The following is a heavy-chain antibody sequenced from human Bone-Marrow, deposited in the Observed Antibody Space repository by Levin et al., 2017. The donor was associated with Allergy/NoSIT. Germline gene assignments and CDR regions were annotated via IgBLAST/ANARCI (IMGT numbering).Heavy chain of an antibody. CDR1: GLSFSSYW. D-gene: IGHD3-16*02. CDR2: IKHDGSER. Sequence: GESLKISCAASGLSFSSYWMTWVRQAPGKGLEWVATIKHDGSERYYVDSVKGRFTISRDNAKNSLYLQMNRLRVEDTAVYYCAKETLGGYDYVWGSYRYTDYWGQGTLITV. J-gene: IGHJ4*02. CDR3: AKETLGGYDYVWGSYRYTDY. V-gene: IGHV3-7*01.